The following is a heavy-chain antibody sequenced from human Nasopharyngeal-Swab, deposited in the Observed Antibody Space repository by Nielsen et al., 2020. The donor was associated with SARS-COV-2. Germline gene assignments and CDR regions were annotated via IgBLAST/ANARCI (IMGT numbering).Heavy chain of an antibody. V-gene: IGHV4-34*09. J-gene: IGHJ6*04. CDR2: INHSGST. Sequence: RQAPGKGLEWIGEINHSGSTNYNPSLKSRVTISVDTSKNQFSLKLSSVTAADTAVYYCARNYGDQVNMDVWGKGTMVTVSS. CDR3: ARNYGDQVNMDV. D-gene: IGHD4-17*01.